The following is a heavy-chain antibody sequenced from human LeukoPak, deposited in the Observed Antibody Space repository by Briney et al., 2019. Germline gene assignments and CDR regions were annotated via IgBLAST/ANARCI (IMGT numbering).Heavy chain of an antibody. D-gene: IGHD6-13*01. CDR2: IWSDGTTK. V-gene: IGHV3-33*01. Sequence: GGSLTLSCATSGFTFSSNGMHWVRHAPGKGLEWVAVIWSDGTTKYYADSIKGRFTISRDNSKNTLYLQMNSLTAADTAVDYCARGPPSAAAGILDYWGQGTLVAVSS. J-gene: IGHJ4*02. CDR3: ARGPPSAAAGILDY. CDR1: GFTFSSNG.